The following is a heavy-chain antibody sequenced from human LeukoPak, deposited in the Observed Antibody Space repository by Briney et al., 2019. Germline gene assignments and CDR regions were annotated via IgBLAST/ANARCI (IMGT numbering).Heavy chain of an antibody. CDR3: ARGVTGIYYYYYMDV. D-gene: IGHD3-10*01. Sequence: GASVKVSCKASGYTFTGYYMHWVRQAPGQGLGWMGWINPNSGDTNYAQKFQGGVTMTRDTSISTAYMELSRLRSDDTAVYYCARGVTGIYYYYYMDVWGKGTTVTVSS. CDR1: GYTFTGYY. CDR2: INPNSGDT. J-gene: IGHJ6*03. V-gene: IGHV1-2*02.